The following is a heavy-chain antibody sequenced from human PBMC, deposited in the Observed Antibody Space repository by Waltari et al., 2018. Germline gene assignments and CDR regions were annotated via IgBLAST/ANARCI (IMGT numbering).Heavy chain of an antibody. CDR3: ATAHPRNYYGSGTYQFDF. V-gene: IGHV4-59*02. J-gene: IGHJ4*02. Sequence: QVQLQESGPGLLKPSETLSLTCTVSGASVTTSDWNWVRQSPGKGLEWVGYGRFSGNNNDTPSVRSRPDMSLDTSNNRVYLEVSSVTAADTAVYYCATAHPRNYYGSGTYQFDFWGRGTLVTVSS. D-gene: IGHD3-10*01. CDR2: GRFSGNN. CDR1: GASVTTSD.